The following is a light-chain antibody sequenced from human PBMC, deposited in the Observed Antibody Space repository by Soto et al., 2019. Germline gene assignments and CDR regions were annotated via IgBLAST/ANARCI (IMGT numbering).Light chain of an antibody. V-gene: IGLV2-23*01. CDR1: SSDVGTYDL. J-gene: IGLJ3*02. Sequence: QSALTQPASVSGSPGQSITISCTGSSSDVGTYDLVSWYQHHPGAAPKLMIYEATSRPSGISTRFSGSKSGNTASLTISGLQAEDEADYYCCSFAGSNSWVFGGGTKLTVL. CDR3: CSFAGSNSWV. CDR2: EAT.